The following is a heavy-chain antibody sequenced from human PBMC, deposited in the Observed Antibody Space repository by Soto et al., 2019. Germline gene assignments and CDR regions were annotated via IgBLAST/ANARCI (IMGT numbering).Heavy chain of an antibody. CDR1: GFTVSDS. V-gene: IGHV3-53*01. J-gene: IGHJ4*02. CDR2: IHSDGST. Sequence: WSLRLSCSVAGFTVSDSMSWVRQAPGEGLECVSFIHSDGSTHYTDSVRGRFTISRDNSKNTLYLQMDRLRDDDTAVYFCARDASGPFDYWGQGNLVTV. CDR3: ARDASGPFDY. D-gene: IGHD6-19*01.